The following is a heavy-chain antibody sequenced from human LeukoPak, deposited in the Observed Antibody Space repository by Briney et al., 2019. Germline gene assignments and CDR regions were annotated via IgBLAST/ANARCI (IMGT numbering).Heavy chain of an antibody. V-gene: IGHV3-21*01. J-gene: IGHJ4*02. CDR1: GFTFSSYS. CDR3: ARDRWELPRFDY. Sequence: GGSLRLSCAASGFTFSSYSMNWVRQAPGKGLEWVSSISSSSSYIYYADSAKGRFTISRDNAKNSLYLQMNSLRAEDTAVYYCARDRWELPRFDYWGQGTLVTVSS. CDR2: ISSSSSYI. D-gene: IGHD1-26*01.